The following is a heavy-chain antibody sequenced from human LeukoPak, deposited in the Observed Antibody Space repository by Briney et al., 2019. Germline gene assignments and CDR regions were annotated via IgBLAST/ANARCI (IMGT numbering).Heavy chain of an antibody. V-gene: IGHV3-30*04. CDR3: ARETDGMDV. CDR1: GFTFSSYA. D-gene: IGHD1-1*01. CDR2: ISYDGSNK. J-gene: IGHJ6*04. Sequence: PGGSLRLSCAASGFTFSSYAKHWVRQAPGKGLEWVAVISYDGSNKYYADSVKGRFTISRDNSKNTLYLQMNSLRAEDTAVYYCARETDGMDVWGKGTTVTVSS.